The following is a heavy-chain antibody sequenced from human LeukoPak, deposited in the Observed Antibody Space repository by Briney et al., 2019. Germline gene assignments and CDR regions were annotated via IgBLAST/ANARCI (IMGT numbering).Heavy chain of an antibody. J-gene: IGHJ4*02. CDR3: ARDGDAVMVDFDY. D-gene: IGHD5-18*01. V-gene: IGHV1-2*02. CDR1: GYTFTGYY. CDR2: INPNSGGT. Sequence: ASVKVSCKASGYTFTGYYMHWVRQAPGQGLEWMGWINPNSGGTNYAQKFQGRVTMTRDTSISTAYMELSRLTSDDTAVYYCARDGDAVMVDFDYWGQGTLVTVSS.